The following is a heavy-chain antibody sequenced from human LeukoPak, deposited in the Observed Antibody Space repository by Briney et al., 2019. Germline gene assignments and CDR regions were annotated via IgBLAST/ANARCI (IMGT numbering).Heavy chain of an antibody. Sequence: PGGSLRLSCAASGFTFSSYWMHWVRQAPGKGLVWVSRINSDGSSTSYADSVKGRFTISRDNAKNTLYLQMNSLRPEDTAVYYCVKEPRGYSFSFDIWGQGTMVTVSS. CDR2: INSDGSST. D-gene: IGHD5-18*01. CDR3: VKEPRGYSFSFDI. J-gene: IGHJ3*02. V-gene: IGHV3-74*01. CDR1: GFTFSSYW.